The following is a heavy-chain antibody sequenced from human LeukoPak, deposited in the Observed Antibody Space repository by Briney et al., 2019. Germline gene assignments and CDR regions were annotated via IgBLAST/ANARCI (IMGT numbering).Heavy chain of an antibody. CDR3: ARQRQQLVKRIDY. D-gene: IGHD6-13*01. V-gene: IGHV4-34*01. Sequence: SETLSLTCAVYGGSFSGYYWSWIRQPPGKGLEWIGEINHSGSTNYNPSLKSRVTISVDTSKNQFSLKLSSVTAADTAVYYCARQRQQLVKRIDYWGQGTLVTVSS. CDR1: GGSFSGYY. J-gene: IGHJ4*02. CDR2: INHSGST.